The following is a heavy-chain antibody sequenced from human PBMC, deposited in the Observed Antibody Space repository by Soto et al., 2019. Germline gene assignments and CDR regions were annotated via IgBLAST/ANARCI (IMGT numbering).Heavy chain of an antibody. D-gene: IGHD3-9*01. CDR2: ISSDGDLR. J-gene: IGHJ4*02. V-gene: IGHV3-23*01. Sequence: GSLRLSCEVSGFTFNNFAMSWVRQSPGKGLEWVSTISSDGDLRHYAESVKGRFTISRDNSKSSLFLQMNSLRAEDTALYFCAKVRQRFLDILTGATNFDSWGQGTLVTVSS. CDR3: AKVRQRFLDILTGATNFDS. CDR1: GFTFNNFA.